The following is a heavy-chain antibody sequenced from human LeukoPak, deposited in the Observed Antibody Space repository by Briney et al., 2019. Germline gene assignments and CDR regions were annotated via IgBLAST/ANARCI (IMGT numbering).Heavy chain of an antibody. CDR3: ARDSSWDDILTD. J-gene: IGHJ4*02. D-gene: IGHD3-9*01. Sequence: GSLRLSCAASGFTFSSYGMHWVRQAPGKGLEWVAVIWYDGSNKYYADSVKGRFTISRDNSKNTLYLQMNSLRAEDTAVYYCARDSSWDDILTDWGQGTLVTVSS. CDR2: IWYDGSNK. V-gene: IGHV3-33*01. CDR1: GFTFSSYG.